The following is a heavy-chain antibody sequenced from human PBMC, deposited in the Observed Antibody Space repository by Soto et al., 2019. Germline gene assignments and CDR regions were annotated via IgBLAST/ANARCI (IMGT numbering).Heavy chain of an antibody. D-gene: IGHD3-22*01. CDR1: GFTFSSYS. V-gene: IGHV3-48*01. Sequence: GGSLRLSCAASGFTFSSYSMNWVRQAPGKGLEWVSYISSSSSAIYYADSVKGRFTISRDNAKNSLYLQMNSLRAEDTAVYYWARDRFYYGSSGYYYFDYWGQGTLVTVSS. CDR2: ISSSSSAI. CDR3: ARDRFYYGSSGYYYFDY. J-gene: IGHJ4*02.